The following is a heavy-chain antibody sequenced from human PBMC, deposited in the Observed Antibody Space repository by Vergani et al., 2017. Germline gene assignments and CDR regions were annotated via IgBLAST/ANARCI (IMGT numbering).Heavy chain of an antibody. V-gene: IGHV1-24*01. CDR3: ATEGVGRFVEWLRAAKDAVDI. CDR1: GYTLTELS. D-gene: IGHD3-3*01. CDR2: FDPEDGET. J-gene: IGHJ3*02. Sequence: QVQLVPSGAEVKKPGASVKVSCKVSGYTLTELSMHWVRQAPGKGLAWMGGFDPEDGETIYAQKFQVRVTMTEDTSQDPAYRELSSLRSEDTAVYYCATEGVGRFVEWLRAAKDAVDIWGQGTMVTVSS.